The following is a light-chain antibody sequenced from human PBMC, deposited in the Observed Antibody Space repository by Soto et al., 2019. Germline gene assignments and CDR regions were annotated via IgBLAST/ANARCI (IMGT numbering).Light chain of an antibody. CDR1: TGTVTSGYY. V-gene: IGLV7-43*01. CDR2: STS. J-gene: IGLJ3*02. Sequence: QAVATQEPSVTVSPGGTVTLTCASSTGTVTSGYYPNWFQQKPGQPPRTLIYSTSNKQSWTPARFSGSLLGGKAALTLSGVQPEDEADYYCLLYYGGVWVFGGGTKLTVL. CDR3: LLYYGGVWV.